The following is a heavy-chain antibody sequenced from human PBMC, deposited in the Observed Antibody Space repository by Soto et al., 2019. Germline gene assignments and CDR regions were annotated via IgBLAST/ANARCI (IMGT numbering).Heavy chain of an antibody. V-gene: IGHV3-66*01. Sequence: EVQLVESGGGLVQPGGSLRLSCAASGFTVSSNYMSWVRQAPGKGLEWVSVIYGGGSTYYADSVKGRFTISRDNSQNTLYLQMNSLRTEDTAVYYCARVQSSTGLHFAYWGQGTLVTVSS. CDR1: GFTVSSNY. CDR2: IYGGGST. D-gene: IGHD6-19*01. J-gene: IGHJ4*02. CDR3: ARVQSSTGLHFAY.